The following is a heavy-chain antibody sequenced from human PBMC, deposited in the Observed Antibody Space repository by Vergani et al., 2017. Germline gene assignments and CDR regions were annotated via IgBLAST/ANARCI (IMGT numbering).Heavy chain of an antibody. CDR1: GYTFTSYG. Sequence: QVPVVPSGAVVKTPGASVKVSCKSSGYTFTSYGISWVRQAPGQGLEWMGWISAYNGNTNYAQKLQGRVTMTTDTSTNTAYMELRSLRSDDTAVYYCAREQWLPIDYFDYWGQGTLVTVSS. CDR2: ISAYNGNT. V-gene: IGHV1-18*04. D-gene: IGHD6-19*01. J-gene: IGHJ4*02. CDR3: AREQWLPIDYFDY.